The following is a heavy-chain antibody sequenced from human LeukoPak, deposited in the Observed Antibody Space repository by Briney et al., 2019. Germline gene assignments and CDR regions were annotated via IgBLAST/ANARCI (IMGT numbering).Heavy chain of an antibody. D-gene: IGHD1-20*01. V-gene: IGHV1-2*06. CDR2: INPNSGGT. CDR1: GYSITDKY. J-gene: IGHJ5*02. Sequence: AASVTVSCNASGYSITDKYMHWVRQPPGQGLEWMGRINPNSGGTNYVQKFQGRVTMARDTSISTAYMELSRLRSDDTAVYYCARGMDNWTWGQGTLVTVSS. CDR3: ARGMDNWT.